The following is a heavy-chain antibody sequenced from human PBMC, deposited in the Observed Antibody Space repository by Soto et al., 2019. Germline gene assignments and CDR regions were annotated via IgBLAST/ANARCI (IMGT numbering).Heavy chain of an antibody. J-gene: IGHJ4*02. CDR3: ARIRGIAEPRDY. Sequence: ASVKVSCKASGYTFTSYGISWVRQAPGQGLEWMGWISAYSDNRNYAQNLQGRVTMAIDTSTSTAYMELSSLRFDDTAVHYCARIRGIAEPRDYWGQGTQVTVSS. CDR1: GYTFTSYG. D-gene: IGHD6-13*01. V-gene: IGHV1-18*01. CDR2: ISAYSDNR.